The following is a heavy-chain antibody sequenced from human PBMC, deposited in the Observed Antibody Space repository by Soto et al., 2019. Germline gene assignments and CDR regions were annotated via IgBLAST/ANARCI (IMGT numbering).Heavy chain of an antibody. CDR2: INAGNGNT. CDR1: GYTFTSYA. Sequence: QVQLVQSGAEVKKPGASVKVSCKASGYTFTSYAMHWVRQAPGQRLEWMGWINAGNGNTKYSQKFQGRVTITRDTSASTAYMELSSLRSEDTAVYYCARAVYYDSSGYFRYYYYGMDVWGQGTTVTVSS. D-gene: IGHD3-22*01. J-gene: IGHJ6*02. CDR3: ARAVYYDSSGYFRYYYYGMDV. V-gene: IGHV1-3*01.